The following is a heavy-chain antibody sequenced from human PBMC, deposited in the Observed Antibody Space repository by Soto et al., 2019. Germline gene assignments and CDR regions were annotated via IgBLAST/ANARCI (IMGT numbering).Heavy chain of an antibody. J-gene: IGHJ4*02. CDR1: GHTFTRYD. CDR2: MNPNIGNT. D-gene: IGHD6-19*01. CDR3: ARQGYNSGWDFDY. V-gene: IGHV1-8*01. Sequence: QVQLVQSGAEVKKPGASVKVSCKASGHTFTRYDINWVRQAAGQGLEWMGWMNPNIGNTGYAQKFQGRVTMTRNTSISTAYMELSSLGSEDTAVYYCARQGYNSGWDFDYWGQGTLVTVSS.